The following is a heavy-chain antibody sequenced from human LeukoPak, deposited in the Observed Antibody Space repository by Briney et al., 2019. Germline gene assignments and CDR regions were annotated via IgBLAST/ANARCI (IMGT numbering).Heavy chain of an antibody. Sequence: SETLSLTCTVAGGSTSRYYCSWIRPPPKGGIGWIGYFFYSVSTNYNPSPKSRVTLSVDTSKHRFSLKLSSVTAADTDVYYCAKAAGRIPRETFLEWFWYFDLWGRGTLVTVSS. D-gene: IGHD3-3*02. CDR3: AKAAGRIPRETFLEWFWYFDL. V-gene: IGHV4-59*01. J-gene: IGHJ2*01. CDR2: FFYSVST. CDR1: GGSTSRYY.